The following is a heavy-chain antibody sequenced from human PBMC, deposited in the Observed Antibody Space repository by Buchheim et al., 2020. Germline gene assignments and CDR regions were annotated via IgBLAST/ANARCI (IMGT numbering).Heavy chain of an antibody. CDR2: ISTSGNTI. CDR1: GFPFSSYE. Sequence: EVQLVESGGGLVQHGGYLRLSCAASGFPFSSYEVNWVRQAPGKGLEWVSYISTSGNTIYYADSVKGRFTFSRDNAKNSLYLQMNSLRAEDTAIYYCARVRGGDYSYYGMDVWGQGTT. CDR3: ARVRGGDYSYYGMDV. D-gene: IGHD1-26*01. V-gene: IGHV3-48*03. J-gene: IGHJ6*02.